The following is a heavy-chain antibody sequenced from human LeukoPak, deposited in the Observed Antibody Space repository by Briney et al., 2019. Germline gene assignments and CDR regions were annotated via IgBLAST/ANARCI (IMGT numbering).Heavy chain of an antibody. Sequence: PGGSLRLSCAASGFTISTSWMSWVRQAPGKGLEWVANIKQDGSEKYYVDSVKGRFTISRDNAKNSLYLQMNSLRAGDTAVYYCARDVEYDSSGYYDPFDYWGQGTLVTVSS. J-gene: IGHJ4*02. D-gene: IGHD3-22*01. CDR3: ARDVEYDSSGYYDPFDY. CDR2: IKQDGSEK. V-gene: IGHV3-7*01. CDR1: GFTISTSW.